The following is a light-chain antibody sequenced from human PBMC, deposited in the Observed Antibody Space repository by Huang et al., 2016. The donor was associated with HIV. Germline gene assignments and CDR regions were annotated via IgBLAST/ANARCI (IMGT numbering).Light chain of an antibody. Sequence: DIQMTQSPSTLSASVGDRVTITCRASQSISSWMAWYQQKPGRAPKLLIYKASTLESGVSSRFSGSGAGTEFTLTISSLQPDDFATYYCQQYNTDWTVGQGTKVEMK. CDR2: KAS. CDR1: QSISSW. J-gene: IGKJ1*01. V-gene: IGKV1-5*03. CDR3: QQYNTDWT.